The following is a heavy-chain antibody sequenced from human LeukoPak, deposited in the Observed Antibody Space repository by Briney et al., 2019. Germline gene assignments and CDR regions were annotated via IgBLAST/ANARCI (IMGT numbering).Heavy chain of an antibody. CDR3: ARHSFTTGVY. Sequence: SETLSLTCTVSGGSISSSSYYWGWIRQPPGKGLEWIASIFYSGSTYYNPSLKSRVTISVDTSKNQFSLKLSSVTAADTAVYYCARHSFTTGVYWGQGTLVTVSS. CDR2: IFYSGST. J-gene: IGHJ4*02. CDR1: GGSISSSSYY. D-gene: IGHD4-23*01. V-gene: IGHV4-39*01.